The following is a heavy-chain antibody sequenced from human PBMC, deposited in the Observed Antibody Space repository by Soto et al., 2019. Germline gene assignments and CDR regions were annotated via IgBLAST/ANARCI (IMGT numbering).Heavy chain of an antibody. CDR1: GGSFSGYY. CDR3: ARPLTGGGMDV. J-gene: IGHJ6*02. Sequence: PSEILSLTCAVYGGSFSGYYWSWIRQPPGKGLEWIGEINHSGSTNYNPSLKSRVTISVDTSKNQFSLKLSSVTAADTAVYYCARPLTGGGMDVWGQGTTVTVSS. V-gene: IGHV4-34*01. CDR2: INHSGST.